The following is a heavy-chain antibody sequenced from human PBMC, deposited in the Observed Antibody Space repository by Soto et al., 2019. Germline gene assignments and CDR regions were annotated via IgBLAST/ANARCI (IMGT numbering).Heavy chain of an antibody. CDR1: GFTFRSYA. V-gene: IGHV3-23*01. D-gene: IGHD3-10*01. CDR3: ARRLWFGEFADF. Sequence: LRLSCAVSGFTFRSYAMSWVRPVPGKGLEWVSGISGSGGSTYYADSVKGRFTMSRDNSKNTLYLQMNSLRAEDTAVYYCARRLWFGEFADFWGQGTMVTVSS. CDR2: ISGSGGST. J-gene: IGHJ3*01.